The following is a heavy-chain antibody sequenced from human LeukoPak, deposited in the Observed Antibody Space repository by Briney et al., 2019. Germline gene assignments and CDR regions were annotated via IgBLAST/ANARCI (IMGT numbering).Heavy chain of an antibody. J-gene: IGHJ4*02. D-gene: IGHD3-22*01. CDR1: GFTFSSYG. Sequence: PGGSLRLSCAASGFTFSSYGMHWVRQAPGKGLEWVAVISYDGSNKYYADSVKGRLTISRDNAKNSLYLQMNSLRAEDTAVYYCARPPTFYYDSSGYLYWGQGTLVTVSS. V-gene: IGHV3-30*03. CDR2: ISYDGSNK. CDR3: ARPPTFYYDSSGYLY.